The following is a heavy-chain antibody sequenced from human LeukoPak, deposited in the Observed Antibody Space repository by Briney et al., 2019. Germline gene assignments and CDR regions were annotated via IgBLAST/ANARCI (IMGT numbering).Heavy chain of an antibody. CDR2: IYYSGST. J-gene: IGHJ5*02. CDR1: GGSISGSSYY. D-gene: IGHD3-22*01. V-gene: IGHV4-39*01. Sequence: SETLSLTCSVSGGSISGSSYYWGWIRQPPGEGLEWIGCIYYSGSTYYNPSLKSRVTISVDTSKIQFSLKLSSVTAADTAVYYCASQGDSSGYYRGFDPWGQGTLVTVSS. CDR3: ASQGDSSGYYRGFDP.